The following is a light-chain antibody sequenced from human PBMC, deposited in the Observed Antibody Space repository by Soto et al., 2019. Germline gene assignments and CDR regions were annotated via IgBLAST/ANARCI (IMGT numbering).Light chain of an antibody. CDR1: QSISSW. J-gene: IGKJ4*01. CDR2: KAS. V-gene: IGKV1-5*03. CDR3: QQYSSYTS. Sequence: DIQMTQSPSTLSASVGDRVTITCRASQSISSWLAWYQQKPGKAPKLLIYKASSLESGVPSRFSGRGSGTEFTLTISSLQPDDFATYYCQQYSSYTSFGGGTKVEIK.